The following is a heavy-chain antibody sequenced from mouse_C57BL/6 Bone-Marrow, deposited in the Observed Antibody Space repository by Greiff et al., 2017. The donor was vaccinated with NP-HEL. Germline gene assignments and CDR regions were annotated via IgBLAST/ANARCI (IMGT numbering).Heavy chain of an antibody. D-gene: IGHD1-1*01. CDR1: GFTFSDYG. CDR2: ISNLAYSI. Sequence: DVKLQESGGGLVQPGGSLKLSCAASGFTFSDYGMAWVRQAPRKGPEWVAFISNLAYSIYYADTVTGRFTISRENAKNTLYLEMSSLRSEDTAMYYCARNYYGSYYAMDYWGQGTSVTVSS. V-gene: IGHV5-15*01. J-gene: IGHJ4*01. CDR3: ARNYYGSYYAMDY.